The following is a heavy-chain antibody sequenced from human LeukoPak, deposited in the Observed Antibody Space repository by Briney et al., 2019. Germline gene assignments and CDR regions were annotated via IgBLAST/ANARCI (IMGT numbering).Heavy chain of an antibody. J-gene: IGHJ4*02. Sequence: APVKVACKASGYTFTGYYMHWVRQAPGQGLEWMGWITPNSGGTNYAQKFQGRVTMTTDTSITTAYLELSWLRPDDTAVYYCARDGAGSGYDSKVLDSWGQGTLVTVSS. CDR3: ARDGAGSGYDSKVLDS. D-gene: IGHD5-12*01. CDR1: GYTFTGYY. V-gene: IGHV1-2*02. CDR2: ITPNSGGT.